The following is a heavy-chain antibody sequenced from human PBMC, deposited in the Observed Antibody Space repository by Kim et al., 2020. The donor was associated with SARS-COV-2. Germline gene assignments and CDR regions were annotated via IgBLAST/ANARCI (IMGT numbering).Heavy chain of an antibody. J-gene: IGHJ3*02. Sequence: SLKSRLTISVDTPRNQFSLKLSSVTAADTAVYYCARPIPDSSGYHGAFEIWGQGTMVTVSS. D-gene: IGHD3-22*01. CDR3: ARPIPDSSGYHGAFEI. V-gene: IGHV4-39*01.